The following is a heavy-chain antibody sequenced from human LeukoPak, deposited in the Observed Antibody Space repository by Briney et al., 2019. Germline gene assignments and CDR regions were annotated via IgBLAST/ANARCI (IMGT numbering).Heavy chain of an antibody. J-gene: IGHJ4*02. V-gene: IGHV4-59*02. CDR1: GASVSDYY. D-gene: IGHD1-26*01. CDR2: IYHSGIT. Sequence: SQTLSPTCTVAGASVSDYYWGSIRQPPRRGREWIGYIYHSGITTYNPSLTSRVTMSVDTAKNQFSLRLNSVTAADTALYYCERAWSQVGAPFDYWGQGTLVTVSS. CDR3: ERAWSQVGAPFDY.